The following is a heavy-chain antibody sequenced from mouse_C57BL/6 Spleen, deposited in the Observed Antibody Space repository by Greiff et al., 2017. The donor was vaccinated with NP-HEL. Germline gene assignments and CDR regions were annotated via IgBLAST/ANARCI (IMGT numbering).Heavy chain of an antibody. V-gene: IGHV1-80*01. Sequence: VQLQQSGAELVKPGASVKISCKASGYAFSSYWMNWVKQRPGKGLEWIGQIYPGDGDTNYNGKFKGKATLTADKSSSTAYMQLSSLTSEDSAVYFCARSGDFYYDYPGFAYWGQGTLVTVSA. CDR2: IYPGDGDT. J-gene: IGHJ3*01. CDR1: GYAFSSYW. CDR3: ARSGDFYYDYPGFAY. D-gene: IGHD2-4*01.